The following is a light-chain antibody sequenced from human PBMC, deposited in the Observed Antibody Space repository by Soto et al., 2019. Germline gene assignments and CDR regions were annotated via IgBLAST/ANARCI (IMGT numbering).Light chain of an antibody. J-gene: IGLJ1*01. Sequence: QSVLPQPPSASGSPGQSVTISCTGTSSDVGGYNYVSWYQHHPGKAPKLIIYEVYKRPSGVPDRFSGPKSGNTAALTVSGLQAEDEADYYCSSYVGTNSYVFGTGTKVTVL. CDR3: SSYVGTNSYV. CDR1: SSDVGGYNY. V-gene: IGLV2-8*01. CDR2: EVY.